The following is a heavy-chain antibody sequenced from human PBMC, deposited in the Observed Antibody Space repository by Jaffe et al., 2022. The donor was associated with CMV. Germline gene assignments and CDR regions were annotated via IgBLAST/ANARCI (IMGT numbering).Heavy chain of an antibody. J-gene: IGHJ6*02. D-gene: IGHD3-3*01. CDR3: AKDQSRGIFGVVIIGGMDV. Sequence: EVQLLESGGGLVQPGGSLRLSCAASGFTFSSYAMSWVRQAPGKGLEWVSAISGSGGSTYYADSVKGRFTISRDNSKNTLYLQMNSLRAEDTAVYYCAKDQSRGIFGVVIIGGMDVWGQGTTVTVSS. CDR1: GFTFSSYA. V-gene: IGHV3-23*01. CDR2: ISGSGGST.